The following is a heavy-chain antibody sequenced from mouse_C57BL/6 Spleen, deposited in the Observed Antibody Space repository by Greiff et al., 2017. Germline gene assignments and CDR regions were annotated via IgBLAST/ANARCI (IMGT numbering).Heavy chain of an antibody. CDR3: ARGRSTMVTGFAY. CDR1: GYTFTSYW. J-gene: IGHJ3*01. CDR2: LNPSSGYT. V-gene: IGHV1-7*01. D-gene: IGHD2-2*01. Sequence: VQLQQSGAELAKPGASVKLSCKASGYTFTSYWMHWVNQRPGQGLEWIGYLNPSSGYTKYNQKFKDKATLTADKSSSTAYMQLSSLTYEDSAVYYCARGRSTMVTGFAYWGQGTLGTVSA.